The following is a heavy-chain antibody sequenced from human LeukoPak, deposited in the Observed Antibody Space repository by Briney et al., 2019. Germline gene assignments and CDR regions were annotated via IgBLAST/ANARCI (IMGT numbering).Heavy chain of an antibody. V-gene: IGHV3-66*01. D-gene: IGHD3-22*01. J-gene: IGHJ4*02. Sequence: GGSLRLSCAASGFTVSSNYMSWVRQAPGKGLEWVSVIYSGGSTYYADSVKGRFTISRDSSKNTLYLQMNSLRAEDTAVYYCARSRKYYYDSSGHLLDYWGQGTLVTVSS. CDR3: ARSRKYYYDSSGHLLDY. CDR1: GFTVSSNY. CDR2: IYSGGST.